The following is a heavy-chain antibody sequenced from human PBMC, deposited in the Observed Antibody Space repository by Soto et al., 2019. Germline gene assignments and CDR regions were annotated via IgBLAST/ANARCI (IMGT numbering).Heavy chain of an antibody. CDR1: GGSVSSGSYY. V-gene: IGHV4-61*01. CDR3: AREHIVVVVAATRGYNWFDP. D-gene: IGHD2-15*01. J-gene: IGHJ5*02. CDR2: IYYSGST. Sequence: SETLSLTCTVSGGSVSSGSYYWSWIRQPPGKGLEWIGYIYYSGSTNYNPSLKSRVTISVDTSKNQFSLKLSSVTAADTAVYYCAREHIVVVVAATRGYNWFDPWDQGTLVTVS.